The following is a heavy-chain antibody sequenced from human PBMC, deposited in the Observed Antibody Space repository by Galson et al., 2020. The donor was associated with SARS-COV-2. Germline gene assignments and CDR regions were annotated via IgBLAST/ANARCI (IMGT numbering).Heavy chain of an antibody. CDR1: GYTFTSYG. D-gene: IGHD2-2*01. J-gene: IGHJ5*02. V-gene: IGHV1-18*01. Sequence: ASVKVSCKASGYTFTSYGISWVRQAPGQGLEWMGWISAYNGNTNYAQKLQGRVTMTTDTSTSTAYMELRSLRSDDTAVYYWALNVVVGYWCDPWGQGTLVNVSS. CDR2: ISAYNGNT. CDR3: ALNVVVGYWCDP.